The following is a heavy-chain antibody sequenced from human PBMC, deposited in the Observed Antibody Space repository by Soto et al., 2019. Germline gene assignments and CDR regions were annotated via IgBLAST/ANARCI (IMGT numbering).Heavy chain of an antibody. D-gene: IGHD3-10*01. CDR1: GGSISSYY. J-gene: IGHJ4*02. Sequence: PSESLSLTCTVSGGSISSYYWTWVRQPSGKGLEWSGSIYTSGSTNYNPSLKSRVTLSVDTSKNQFSLKLISVTAAYTAVYYCARDLKFGQADYWGQGSQVTVSS. CDR2: IYTSGST. CDR3: ARDLKFGQADY. V-gene: IGHV4-4*07.